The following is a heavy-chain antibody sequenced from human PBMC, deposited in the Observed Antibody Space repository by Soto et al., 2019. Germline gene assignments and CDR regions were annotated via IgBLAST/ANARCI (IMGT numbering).Heavy chain of an antibody. V-gene: IGHV4-31*03. CDR2: IYYSGST. CDR1: GGSISSGGYY. D-gene: IGHD2-15*01. Sequence: SETLSLTCTVSGGSISSGGYYRSWIRQHPGKGLEWIGYIYYSGSTYYNPSLKSRVTISVDTSKNQFSLKLSSVTAADTAVYYCAREGCSGGSCYSSYYYGMDVWGQGTTVTVSS. CDR3: AREGCSGGSCYSSYYYGMDV. J-gene: IGHJ6*02.